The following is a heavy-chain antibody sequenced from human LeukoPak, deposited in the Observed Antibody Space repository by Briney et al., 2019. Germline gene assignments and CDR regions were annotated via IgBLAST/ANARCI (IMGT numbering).Heavy chain of an antibody. CDR2: ISGSGGST. D-gene: IGHD2-2*01. Sequence: GGSLRLSCAASGFTFSSYAMSWVRQAPGKGLEWVSAISGSGGSTYYADSVKGRFTISRDNSKSTLYLQMNSLRAEDTAVYYCAGGLSCSSTSCPSRYYFDYWGQGTLVTVSS. CDR3: AGGLSCSSTSCPSRYYFDY. V-gene: IGHV3-23*01. CDR1: GFTFSSYA. J-gene: IGHJ4*02.